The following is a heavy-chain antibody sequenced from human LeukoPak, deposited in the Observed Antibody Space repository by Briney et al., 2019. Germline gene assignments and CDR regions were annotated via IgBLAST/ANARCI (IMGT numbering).Heavy chain of an antibody. CDR1: GFMFSSYA. D-gene: IGHD3-10*01. CDR3: AKARYYYGSGSYPFYFGY. J-gene: IGHJ4*02. Sequence: GGSLRLSCAASGFMFSSYAMNWVRQAPGGGLEWVSAISGSGDTTYYADSVKGRFTISRDNSKNTLYLQMNSLRAEDTAVYYCAKARYYYGSGSYPFYFGYWGQGTLVTVSS. V-gene: IGHV3-23*01. CDR2: ISGSGDTT.